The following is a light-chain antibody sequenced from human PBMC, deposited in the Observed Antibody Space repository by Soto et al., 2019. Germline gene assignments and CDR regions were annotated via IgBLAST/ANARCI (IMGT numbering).Light chain of an antibody. CDR2: GAS. CDR1: QSVSSN. Sequence: EMVMTQSPATLSVSPGERATLSCRASQSVSSNLAWYQQKPGQAPRLLIYGASTRATGIPARFSGSGSGTEFTLTISRLEPEDFAVYYCQQYGSSPKYTFGQGT. CDR3: QQYGSSPKYT. J-gene: IGKJ2*01. V-gene: IGKV3-15*01.